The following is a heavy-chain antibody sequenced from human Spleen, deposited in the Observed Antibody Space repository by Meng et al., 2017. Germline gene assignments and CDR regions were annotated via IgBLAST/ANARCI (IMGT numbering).Heavy chain of an antibody. CDR1: GFTFSDYY. CDR2: ISSSGSTI. CDR3: ARDNCSGGSCSSYYYYDGLDV. D-gene: IGHD2-15*01. J-gene: IGHJ6*02. V-gene: IGHV3-11*04. Sequence: GGSLRLSCAASGFTFSDYYMSWIRQAPGKGLEWVSYISSSGSTIYYADSVKGRFTITRDTSASTAYMELSSLRSEDTAVYYCARDNCSGGSCSSYYYYDGLDVWGQGTTVTVSS.